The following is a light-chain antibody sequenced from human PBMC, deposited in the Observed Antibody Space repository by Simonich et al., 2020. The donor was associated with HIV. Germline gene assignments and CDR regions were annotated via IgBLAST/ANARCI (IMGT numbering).Light chain of an antibody. CDR3: SSYTSSSTLV. CDR2: DVS. CDR1: SSDVGGYNY. V-gene: IGLV2-14*01. Sequence: QSALTQPASVSGSPGQSITLSCTETSSDVGGYNYVSWYQQHPGKAPKLLIYDVSKRPSGVSNRFSGSKSGNTASLTISGLQAEDEADYYCSSYTSSSTLVFGGGTKLTVL. J-gene: IGLJ3*02.